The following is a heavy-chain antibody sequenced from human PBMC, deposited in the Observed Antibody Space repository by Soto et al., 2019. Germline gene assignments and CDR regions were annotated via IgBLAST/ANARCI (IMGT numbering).Heavy chain of an antibody. CDR3: ARGLTGDY. CDR2: INHSGST. V-gene: IGHV4-34*01. J-gene: IGHJ4*02. Sequence: SETLSLTCAVYGGSFSGYYWSWIRQPPGKGLEWIGEINHSGSTNYNPSLKSRVTISVDTSKNQFPLKLSSVTAADTAVYYCARGLTGDYWGQGTLVTVSS. CDR1: GGSFSGYY.